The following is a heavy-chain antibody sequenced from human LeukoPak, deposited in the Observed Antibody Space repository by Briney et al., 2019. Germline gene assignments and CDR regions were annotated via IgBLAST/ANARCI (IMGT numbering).Heavy chain of an antibody. CDR2: ISGSGGST. CDR1: GFTFSSYA. J-gene: IGHJ4*02. D-gene: IGHD3-22*01. Sequence: RAGGSLRLACAASGFTFSSYAMSWVRQAPGKGLEWVSAISGSGGSTYYADSVKGRFTISRDNSKNTLYLQMNSLRAEDTAVYYCAKAPQESSGYPAPLPYWGQGTLVTVSS. V-gene: IGHV3-23*01. CDR3: AKAPQESSGYPAPLPY.